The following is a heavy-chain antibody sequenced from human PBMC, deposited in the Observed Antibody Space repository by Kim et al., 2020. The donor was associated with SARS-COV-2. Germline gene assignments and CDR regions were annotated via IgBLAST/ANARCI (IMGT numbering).Heavy chain of an antibody. CDR3: ARGSIYYDSSGYYDY. Sequence: QALKSRVTISVDTSQNQFSLKLSSVTAADTAVYYCARGSIYYDSSGYYDYWGQGTLVTVSS. V-gene: IGHV4-34*01. J-gene: IGHJ4*02. D-gene: IGHD3-22*01.